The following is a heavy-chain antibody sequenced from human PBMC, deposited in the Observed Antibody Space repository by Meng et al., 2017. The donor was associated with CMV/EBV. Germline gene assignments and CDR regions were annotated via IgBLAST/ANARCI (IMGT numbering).Heavy chain of an antibody. CDR1: YY. V-gene: IGHV4-30-4*08. CDR3: ARGWNIRFLDWTATTDHGGLDF. D-gene: IGHD3-3*01. CDR2: SYSNGDV. J-gene: IGHJ4*02. Sequence: YYLGLDPQGPGKGLEWIGHSYSNGDVYYKPSLKSRLSISVDISKNQFSLTLTSVTAADTAVYYCARGWNIRFLDWTATTDHGGLDFWGQGALVTVSS.